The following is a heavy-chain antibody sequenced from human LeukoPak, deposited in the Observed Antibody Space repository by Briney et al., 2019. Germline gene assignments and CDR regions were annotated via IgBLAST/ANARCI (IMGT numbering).Heavy chain of an antibody. J-gene: IGHJ3*02. CDR1: GGSFSGYY. D-gene: IGHD3-22*01. CDR3: ARDYDSSGYGPFDAFDI. CDR2: INHSGST. V-gene: IGHV4-34*01. Sequence: SETLSLTCAVYGGSFSGYYWSWIRQPPGKGLEWIGEINHSGSTNYNPSLKSRVTIAVDTSKNQFSLKLSSVTAADTAVYYCARDYDSSGYGPFDAFDIWGQGTMVTVSS.